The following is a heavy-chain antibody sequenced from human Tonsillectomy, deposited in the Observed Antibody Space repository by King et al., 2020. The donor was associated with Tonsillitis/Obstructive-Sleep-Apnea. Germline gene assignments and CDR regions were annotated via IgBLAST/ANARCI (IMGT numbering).Heavy chain of an antibody. J-gene: IGHJ4*02. CDR3: ARENIDIVAHDY. Sequence: VQLVQSGAEVKKPGSSVKVSCRASGGTFNTYGVAWVRQAPGQGLEWMGRIIPILGIPNYAQNFQGRVTISADTSTATAYMELSSLRSDDTAIYYCARENIDIVAHDYWGKGTLVTVSS. CDR1: GGTFNTYG. CDR2: IIPILGIP. D-gene: IGHD5-12*01. V-gene: IGHV1-69*04.